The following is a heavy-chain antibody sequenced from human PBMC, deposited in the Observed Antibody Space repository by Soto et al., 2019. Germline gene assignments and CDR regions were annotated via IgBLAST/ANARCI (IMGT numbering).Heavy chain of an antibody. Sequence: ASVKVSCKASGGTFSSYAISWVRQAPGQGLEWMGGIIPIFGTANYAQKFQGRVTITADESTSTAYMELSSLRSEDTAVYYCASLGLRLGELSLDYWGQGTLVTVSS. CDR1: GGTFSSYA. V-gene: IGHV1-69*13. J-gene: IGHJ4*02. CDR3: ASLGLRLGELSLDY. CDR2: IIPIFGTA. D-gene: IGHD3-16*02.